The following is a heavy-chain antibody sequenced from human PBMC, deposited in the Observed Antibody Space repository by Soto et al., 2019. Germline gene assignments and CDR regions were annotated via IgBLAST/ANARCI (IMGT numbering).Heavy chain of an antibody. CDR3: AGHGGQWLNWFDP. CDR1: GFTFSSYD. CDR2: ISSSSSTI. J-gene: IGHJ5*02. V-gene: IGHV3-48*01. Sequence: EVQLVESGGGLVQPGGSLRLSCAASGFTFSSYDMNWVRQAPGKGLEWVSYISSSSSTIYYADSVKGRFTISRDNAKNSLYLQINSLRAEDTAVYYCAGHGGQWLNWFDPWGQGILVTVSS. D-gene: IGHD6-19*01.